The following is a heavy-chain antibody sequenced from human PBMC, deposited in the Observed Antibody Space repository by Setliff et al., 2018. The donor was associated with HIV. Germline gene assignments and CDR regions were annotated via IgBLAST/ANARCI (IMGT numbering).Heavy chain of an antibody. V-gene: IGHV4-61*10. D-gene: IGHD6-19*01. CDR3: ARETEAGTFDY. Sequence: PSETLSLTCTVSGGSISSGSCYWNWIRQPAGKGLEWIGEINHSGSTNYNPSLKSRVTVSVDTSKNQFSLKVSSVTAADTAVYYCARETEAGTFDYWGQGTLVTVSS. CDR1: GGSISSGSCY. CDR2: INHSGST. J-gene: IGHJ4*02.